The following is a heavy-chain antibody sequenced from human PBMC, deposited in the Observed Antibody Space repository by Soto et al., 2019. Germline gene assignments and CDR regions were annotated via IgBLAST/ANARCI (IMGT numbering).Heavy chain of an antibody. J-gene: IGHJ4*02. V-gene: IGHV3-23*01. Sequence: EVQLLESGGGLVQPGGSLRLSCAASGFTFSSYAMSWVRQAPGKGLEWVSAISGSGGSTYYADSVKGRCTISRDNSKNTLYLQMNSLRAEDTAVYYCGGGPVRGMLQDYWGQGTLVTVSS. CDR2: ISGSGGST. D-gene: IGHD3-16*01. CDR3: GGGPVRGMLQDY. CDR1: GFTFSSYA.